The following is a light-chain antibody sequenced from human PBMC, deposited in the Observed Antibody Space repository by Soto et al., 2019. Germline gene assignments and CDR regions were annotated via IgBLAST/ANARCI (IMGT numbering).Light chain of an antibody. Sequence: QSVLTQPASVXGSPGQSITISCTGTSSDVGGYNYVSWYQQHPGKAPKFMIYDVSNRPSGVSNRFSGSKSGNTASLTISGLQAEDEADYYCSSYTTSNTRQIVFGTGTQLTVL. CDR1: SSDVGGYNY. CDR3: SSYTTSNTRQIV. V-gene: IGLV2-14*01. CDR2: DVS. J-gene: IGLJ1*01.